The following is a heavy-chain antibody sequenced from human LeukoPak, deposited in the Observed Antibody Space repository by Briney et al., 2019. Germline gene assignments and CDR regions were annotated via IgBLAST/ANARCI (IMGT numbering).Heavy chain of an antibody. V-gene: IGHV5-51*01. CDR1: GYSFTNYW. D-gene: IGHD2-2*01. CDR3: ARQYCTSTTCYHREFDF. CDR2: IYPGDSDT. J-gene: IGHJ4*02. Sequence: GESLKISCKCSGYSFTNYWIAWVRPMPGKGLEWVGIIYPGDSDTRYSPSFQGPVTISADKSISPAYLQWSSLKASDTSIYYCARQYCTSTTCYHREFDFWGQGTLVTVSS.